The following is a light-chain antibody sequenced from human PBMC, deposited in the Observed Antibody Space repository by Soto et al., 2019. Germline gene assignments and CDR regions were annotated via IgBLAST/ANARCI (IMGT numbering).Light chain of an antibody. CDR3: QQSFNFPYS. J-gene: IGKJ2*03. CDR1: QSISSY. CDR2: AAS. V-gene: IGKV1-39*01. Sequence: DIQMTQSPSSLSASVGDRVTITCRASQSISSYLNWYQQIPGKAPNLLIYAASSLQSGVPSRFNSSGSGTDFTLTISSLQPEDSATYYCQQSFNFPYSFGQGTKWIS.